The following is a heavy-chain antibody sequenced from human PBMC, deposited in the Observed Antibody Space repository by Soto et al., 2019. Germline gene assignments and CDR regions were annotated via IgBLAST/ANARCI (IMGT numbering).Heavy chain of an antibody. D-gene: IGHD1-7*01. CDR2: IIPILGIA. CDR1: GGTFSSYT. J-gene: IGHJ4*02. Sequence: SVKVSCKASGGTFSSYTISWVRQAPGQGLEWMGRIIPILGIANYAQKFQGRVTITADKSTSTAYMELSSLRSEDTAVYYCARGLELRNSYFDYWGQGTLVTVSS. V-gene: IGHV1-69*02. CDR3: ARGLELRNSYFDY.